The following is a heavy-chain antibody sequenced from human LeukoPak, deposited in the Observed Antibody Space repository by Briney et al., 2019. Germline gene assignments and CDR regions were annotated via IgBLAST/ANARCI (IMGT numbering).Heavy chain of an antibody. Sequence: ASVKVSCKASGYTFTSYAMNWVRQAPGQGLEWMGWINTNTGNPTYAQGFTGRFVFSLDTSVSTAYLQISSLKAEDTAVYYCASKDGSTYYDFWSGYPKEYYYYMDVWGKGTTVTVSS. D-gene: IGHD3-3*01. CDR3: ASKDGSTYYDFWSGYPKEYYYYMDV. J-gene: IGHJ6*03. CDR2: INTNTGNP. V-gene: IGHV7-4-1*02. CDR1: GYTFTSYA.